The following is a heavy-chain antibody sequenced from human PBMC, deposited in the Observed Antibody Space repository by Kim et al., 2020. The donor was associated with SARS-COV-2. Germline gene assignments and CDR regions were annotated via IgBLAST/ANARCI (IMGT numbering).Heavy chain of an antibody. CDR3: AKALGPHYYYGMDV. J-gene: IGHJ6*02. D-gene: IGHD7-27*01. V-gene: IGHV3-9*01. Sequence: YADSGGGRFPISRDNAKTSLYLQRDSLRAEDTALYYCAKALGPHYYYGMDVWGQGTTVTVSS.